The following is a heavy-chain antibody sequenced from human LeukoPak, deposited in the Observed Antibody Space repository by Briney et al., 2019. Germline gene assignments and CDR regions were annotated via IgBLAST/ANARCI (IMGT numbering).Heavy chain of an antibody. CDR1: GYSFTTYW. CDR3: ARVATASFDQ. Sequence: GESLKISCRGSGYSFTTYWIAWVRQMPGKGLEWMGIIYPGDSDTRHSPSFQGQVTISVAKPISTVYLQWSSLKASDTAMYYRARVATASFDQWGQGTLVTVSS. J-gene: IGHJ4*02. CDR2: IYPGDSDT. V-gene: IGHV5-51*04. D-gene: IGHD2-15*01.